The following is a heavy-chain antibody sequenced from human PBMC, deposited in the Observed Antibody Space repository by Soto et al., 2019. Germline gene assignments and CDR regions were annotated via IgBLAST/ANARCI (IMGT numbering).Heavy chain of an antibody. J-gene: IGHJ5*02. CDR3: ARNARGYCSGGSCYANWFDP. CDR1: GGSISSYY. V-gene: IGHV4-59*08. D-gene: IGHD2-15*01. Sequence: SETLSLTCTVSGGSISSYYWSWIRQPPGKGLERIGYIYYSGSTNYNPSLKSRVTISVDTSKNQFSLKLSSVTAADTAVYYCARNARGYCSGGSCYANWFDPWGQGTLVTVSS. CDR2: IYYSGST.